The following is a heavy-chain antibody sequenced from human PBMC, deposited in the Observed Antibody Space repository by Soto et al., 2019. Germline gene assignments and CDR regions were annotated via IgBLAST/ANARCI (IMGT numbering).Heavy chain of an antibody. CDR1: GFSLNTAGVG. Sequence: QITLKESGPTLVKPTETLTLTCTFSGFSLNTAGVGVGWIRQPPGKALEWLALIYWNDDKFYSPSLKSRVTINKDTSKNQVVLTVTNMDPVDTATYFCAHRGYFYDDGGAHYPPCHYWGQGTLVTVSS. J-gene: IGHJ4*02. CDR3: AHRGYFYDDGGAHYPPCHY. V-gene: IGHV2-5*01. D-gene: IGHD3-22*01. CDR2: IYWNDDK.